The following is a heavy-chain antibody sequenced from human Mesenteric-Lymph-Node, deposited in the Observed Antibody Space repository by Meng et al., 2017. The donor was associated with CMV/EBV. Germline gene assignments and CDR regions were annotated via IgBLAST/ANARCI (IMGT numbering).Heavy chain of an antibody. D-gene: IGHD2-15*01. CDR1: GGTFSNYA. Sequence: SVKVSCKASGGTFSNYAISWVRQAPGQGLEWMGGVIPIFGTKNYAQRFEDRVTITTDGSTNTAYMELSSLRPEDTAVYYCARGGYCSGASCNIVYYSYGLDVWGQGTTVTVSS. V-gene: IGHV1-69*05. J-gene: IGHJ6*02. CDR3: ARGGYCSGASCNIVYYSYGLDV. CDR2: VIPIFGTK.